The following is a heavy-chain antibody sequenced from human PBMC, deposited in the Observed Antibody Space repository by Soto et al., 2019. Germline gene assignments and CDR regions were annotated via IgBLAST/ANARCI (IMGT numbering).Heavy chain of an antibody. Sequence: QVQLVESGGGVVQPGRSLRLSCAASGFTFSSYGMHWVRQAPGKGLEWVAVIWYDGSNKYYADSVKGRFTISRGNSKNTLYLQMNSLRAEDTAVYYCAREDYYYDSSGYSYYFDYWGQGTLVTVSS. V-gene: IGHV3-33*01. D-gene: IGHD3-22*01. J-gene: IGHJ4*02. CDR1: GFTFSSYG. CDR3: AREDYYYDSSGYSYYFDY. CDR2: IWYDGSNK.